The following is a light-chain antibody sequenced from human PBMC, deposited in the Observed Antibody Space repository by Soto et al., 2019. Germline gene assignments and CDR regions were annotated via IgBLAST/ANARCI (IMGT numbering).Light chain of an antibody. CDR3: LKYNSYSRT. V-gene: IGKV1-5*01. J-gene: IGKJ1*01. CDR2: DAS. Sequence: DIQMTQSPSTLSASVGDRVTITCRASQHISSWLAWYHQKPGKAPELLIFDASTLESGVPSRFSGSGSGTEFAFTISSSQPYVFATYSSLKYNSYSRTSVQGTKVDIK. CDR1: QHISSW.